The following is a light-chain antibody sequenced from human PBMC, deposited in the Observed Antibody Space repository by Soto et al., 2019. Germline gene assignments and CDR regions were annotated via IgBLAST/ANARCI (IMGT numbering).Light chain of an antibody. CDR2: GAF. CDR3: QQYNKWPPIT. Sequence: EIVMTQSPATLSVSPGERATLSCRASQSVSSNLAWYQQKRGQAPRLIIYGAFTRATGIPASFSGSGSGTEFSLTIRTLKSEDFAVYFCQQYNKWPPITFGQGTRLEIK. J-gene: IGKJ5*01. CDR1: QSVSSN. V-gene: IGKV3-15*01.